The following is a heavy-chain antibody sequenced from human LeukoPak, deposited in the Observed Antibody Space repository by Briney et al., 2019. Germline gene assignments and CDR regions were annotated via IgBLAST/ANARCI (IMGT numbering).Heavy chain of an antibody. Sequence: ASVKVSCKASGYTFTSYGISWVRQAPGQGLEWMGWISAYNGNTNYAQKLQGRVTITTDESTSTAYMELSSLRSEDTAVYYCARVGSALGADDFDYWGQGTLVTVSS. J-gene: IGHJ4*02. V-gene: IGHV1-18*01. CDR3: ARVGSALGADDFDY. CDR1: GYTFTSYG. CDR2: ISAYNGNT. D-gene: IGHD1-26*01.